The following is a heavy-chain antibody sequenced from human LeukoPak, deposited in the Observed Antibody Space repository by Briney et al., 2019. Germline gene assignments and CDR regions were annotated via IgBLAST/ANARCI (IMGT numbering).Heavy chain of an antibody. CDR1: GYAFTNYE. J-gene: IGHJ6*03. Sequence: ASVKVSCKASGYAFTNYEIHWVRQATGQGLEWMGWMNPNSGGTNYAQKFQGRVTMTRDTSISTAYMELSRLRSDDTAVYYCARALSSHYYYYYMDVWGKGTTVTVSS. V-gene: IGHV1-2*02. CDR2: MNPNSGGT. D-gene: IGHD1-26*01. CDR3: ARALSSHYYYYYMDV.